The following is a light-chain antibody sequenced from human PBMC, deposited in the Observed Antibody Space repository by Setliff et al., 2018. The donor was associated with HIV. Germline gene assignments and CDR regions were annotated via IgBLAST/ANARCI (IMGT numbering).Light chain of an antibody. V-gene: IGLV1-40*01. CDR1: SANIGAGYD. J-gene: IGLJ1*01. CDR3: QSYDSRLSAIV. CDR2: GHV. Sequence: QSVLTKPPAVSGAPGQRVAISCAGYSANIGAGYDVHWYQQLPGTAPKLLIYGHVNRPSGVPDRFSGSMSGTSASLAITGLQPEEEADYYCQSYDSRLSAIVFVAGTQVTVL.